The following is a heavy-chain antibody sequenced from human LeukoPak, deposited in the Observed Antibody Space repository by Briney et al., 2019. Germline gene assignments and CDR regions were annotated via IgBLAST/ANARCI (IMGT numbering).Heavy chain of an antibody. Sequence: GGSLRLSCAASGFTFSTFAMSWVRQAPGKGLEWVSTIVASAVNTYYADSVKGRFTISRDNSRNTLYLQMNSLRADDTAVYYCVKDGVAPGSLGDFFDCWGQGTLVTVSS. D-gene: IGHD3-10*01. CDR2: IVASAVNT. V-gene: IGHV3-23*01. J-gene: IGHJ4*02. CDR3: VKDGVAPGSLGDFFDC. CDR1: GFTFSTFA.